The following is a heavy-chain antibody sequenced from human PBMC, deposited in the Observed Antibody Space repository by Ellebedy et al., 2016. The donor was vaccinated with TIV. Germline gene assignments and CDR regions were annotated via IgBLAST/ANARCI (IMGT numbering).Heavy chain of an antibody. J-gene: IGHJ4*02. V-gene: IGHV4-39*01. CDR2: IYYSGST. Sequence: MPSETLSLTCTVSGGSISSSSYYWGWIRQPPGTGLEWLGSIYYSGSTYYNPSLKSRVTISVDTSKNQFSLKLSSVTAADTAVYYCARQGYRGYSYGATYTPFDYWGQGTLVTVSS. D-gene: IGHD5-18*01. CDR3: ARQGYRGYSYGATYTPFDY. CDR1: GGSISSSSYY.